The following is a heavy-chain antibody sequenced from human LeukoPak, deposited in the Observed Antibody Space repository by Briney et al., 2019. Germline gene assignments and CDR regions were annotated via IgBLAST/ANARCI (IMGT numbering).Heavy chain of an antibody. V-gene: IGHV3-21*01. CDR2: ISSASNYI. D-gene: IGHD6-19*01. CDR1: GFTFSSYN. CDR3: ARAYRSEWASDY. Sequence: PGGSLRLSCAASGFTFSSYNMNWVRQAPGKGLEWVSSISSASNYIYYTDSVKGRFTISRDNANNSLYLQMSSLRAEDTAVYYCARAYRSEWASDYWGQGTLVSVSS. J-gene: IGHJ4*02.